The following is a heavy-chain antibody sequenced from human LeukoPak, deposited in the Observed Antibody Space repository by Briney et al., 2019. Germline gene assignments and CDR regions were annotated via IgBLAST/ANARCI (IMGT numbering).Heavy chain of an antibody. D-gene: IGHD3-22*01. CDR3: ARDADYYDSSGYYDAFDI. CDR1: GFTFSSYW. CDR2: IKRDGSEE. Sequence: GGSLRLSCAASGFTFSSYWMTWVRQAPGKGLEWVANIKRDGSEENYVDSVKGRFTISRDNAKNSLLLQMSSLGAEDTAVYYCARDADYYDSSGYYDAFDIWGQGTMVTVSS. V-gene: IGHV3-7*01. J-gene: IGHJ3*02.